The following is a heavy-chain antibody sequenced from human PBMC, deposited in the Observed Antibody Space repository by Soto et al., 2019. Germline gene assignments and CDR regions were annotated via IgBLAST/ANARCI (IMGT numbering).Heavy chain of an antibody. Sequence: QVQLVQSGAEVKKPGASVKVSCKASGYTFTSYGISWGRQAPGQGLEWMGGISAYNGNTNYAQKLQGRVTMTTDTPTSTAYMELRSLRSDDTAVYYCERERGAYSSGWYSPIDYWVQGTLVTVSS. CDR3: ERERGAYSSGWYSPIDY. J-gene: IGHJ4*02. CDR2: ISAYNGNT. D-gene: IGHD6-19*01. CDR1: GYTFTSYG. V-gene: IGHV1-18*01.